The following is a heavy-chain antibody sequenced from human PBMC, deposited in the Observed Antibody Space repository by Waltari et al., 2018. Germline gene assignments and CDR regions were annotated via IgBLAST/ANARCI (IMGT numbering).Heavy chain of an antibody. CDR3: ARGHDYWNYYYMDV. Sequence: QVQLQESGPGLVKPSETLSLICSVSGGSVSSGTYHWSWVRQPPGKGLEWTGDISYSGSTNYNPPRKGRVTISVDTSKNQLSLNLSSVTAADTAVYYCARGHDYWNYYYMDVWGKGTTVTVSS. CDR1: GGSVSSGTYH. D-gene: IGHD4-17*01. CDR2: ISYSGST. V-gene: IGHV4-61*01. J-gene: IGHJ6*03.